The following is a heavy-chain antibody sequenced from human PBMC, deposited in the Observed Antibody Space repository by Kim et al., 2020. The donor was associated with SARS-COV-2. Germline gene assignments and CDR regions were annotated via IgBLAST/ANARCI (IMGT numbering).Heavy chain of an antibody. V-gene: IGHV3-9*01. Sequence: GYADSVKGRFTISRDNAKNSLYLQMNSLRAEDTALYYCAKDLRYYYGMDVWGQGTTVTVSS. CDR3: AKDLRYYYGMDV. J-gene: IGHJ6*02.